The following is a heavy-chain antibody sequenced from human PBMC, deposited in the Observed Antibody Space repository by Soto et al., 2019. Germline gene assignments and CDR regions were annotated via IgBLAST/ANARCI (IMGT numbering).Heavy chain of an antibody. CDR3: AACGWYQDLYYFDY. CDR1: GFPLSHARVG. J-gene: IGHJ4*02. D-gene: IGHD6-19*01. Sequence: QVTLKESGPVLVKPTEPLTLTCTVSGFPLSHARVGVTWIRQPPGKALEWLAHIFSNDEKSFSTSLRSRLTISKDTSKSQVVLTMTKMDPVDTATYYCAACGWYQDLYYFDYWGQGTLVTVSS. CDR2: IFSNDEK. V-gene: IGHV2-26*01.